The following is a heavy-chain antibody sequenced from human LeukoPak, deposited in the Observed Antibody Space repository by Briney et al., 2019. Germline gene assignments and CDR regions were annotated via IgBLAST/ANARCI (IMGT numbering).Heavy chain of an antibody. CDR3: ARDGYGNNYMDV. V-gene: IGHV3-53*01. J-gene: IGHJ6*03. CDR2: IYSGGTT. CDR1: GFSVSSNF. D-gene: IGHD1/OR15-1a*01. Sequence: GGSLRLSCAASGFSVSSNFMSWVRQAPGKGLEWVSVIYSGGTTYSADSVKGRFTISRDNSKNTLSLQMNSLRAEDTAVYYCARDGYGNNYMDVWGKGTTVTVSS.